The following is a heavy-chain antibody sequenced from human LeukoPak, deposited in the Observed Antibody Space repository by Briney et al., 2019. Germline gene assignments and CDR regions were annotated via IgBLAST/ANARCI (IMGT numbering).Heavy chain of an antibody. Sequence: GGSLRLSCAASGFTFSSYAMSWVRQAPGKGLEWVSAISGSGGSTYYADSVKGRFTISRDSSKNTLYLQMNSLRAEDTAVYYCAKDEGVATHGAPFDYWGQGTLVTVSS. D-gene: IGHD5-12*01. J-gene: IGHJ4*02. V-gene: IGHV3-23*01. CDR2: ISGSGGST. CDR3: AKDEGVATHGAPFDY. CDR1: GFTFSSYA.